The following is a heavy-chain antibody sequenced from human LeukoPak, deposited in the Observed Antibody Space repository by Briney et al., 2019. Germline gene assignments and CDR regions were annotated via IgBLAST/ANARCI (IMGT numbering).Heavy chain of an antibody. J-gene: IGHJ4*02. V-gene: IGHV3-30*18. CDR1: GFTFSSYS. Sequence: GGSLRPSCAASGFTFSSYSMNWVRQAPGKGLEWVAVISYDGSNKYYADSVKGRLTISRDNSKNTLYLQMNSLRAEDTAVYYCAKSPYYDFWSGYPFDYWGQGTLVTVSS. CDR2: ISYDGSNK. CDR3: AKSPYYDFWSGYPFDY. D-gene: IGHD3-3*01.